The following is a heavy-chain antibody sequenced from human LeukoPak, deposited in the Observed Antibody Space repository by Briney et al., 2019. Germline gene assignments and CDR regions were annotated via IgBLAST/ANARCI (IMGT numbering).Heavy chain of an antibody. CDR3: ARLAYCSNDVCYSNYYYSMDV. J-gene: IGHJ6*03. Sequence: GESLKISCRGSGYTFSSYWIGWVRQMPGKGLEWMGIIYPDDSDTRYSPSFQGQVTISADKSISTAYLQWSSLKASDTAMYYCARLAYCSNDVCYSNYYYSMDVWGKGTTVTVSS. D-gene: IGHD2-8*01. CDR1: GYTFSSYW. V-gene: IGHV5-51*01. CDR2: IYPDDSDT.